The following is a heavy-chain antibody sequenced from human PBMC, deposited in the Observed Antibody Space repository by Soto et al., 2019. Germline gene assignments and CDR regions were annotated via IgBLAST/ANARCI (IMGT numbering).Heavy chain of an antibody. D-gene: IGHD3-22*01. CDR1: GFTVSSNY. CDR3: AKRVYYDSSGDLLNAFDI. Sequence: PGGSLRLSCAASGFTVSSNYMSWVRQAPGKWLEWVSVIDSGGSTYYADSVKGRFTISRENSKNTLYLQMNSMRAEETAVYYCAKRVYYDSSGDLLNAFDIWGQGTMVTVSS. V-gene: IGHV3-53*01. J-gene: IGHJ3*02. CDR2: IDSGGST.